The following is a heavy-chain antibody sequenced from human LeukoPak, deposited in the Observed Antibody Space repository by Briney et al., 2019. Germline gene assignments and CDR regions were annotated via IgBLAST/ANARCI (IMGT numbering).Heavy chain of an antibody. J-gene: IGHJ4*02. V-gene: IGHV4-34*01. Sequence: SETLSLTCAVYGGSFSGYYWSWIRQPPGKGLEWIGEINHSGSTNYNPSLKSRVTISVDTSKNQFSLKLSSVTAADTAIYYCAKASWVSTADAVLWGQGTVVTVSS. CDR3: AKASWVSTADAVL. CDR1: GGSFSGYY. CDR2: INHSGST. D-gene: IGHD3-16*01.